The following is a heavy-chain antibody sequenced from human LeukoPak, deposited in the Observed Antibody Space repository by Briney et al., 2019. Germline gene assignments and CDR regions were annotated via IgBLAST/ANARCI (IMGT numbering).Heavy chain of an antibody. CDR2: IYYSGST. CDR1: GGSVSSGSYY. J-gene: IGHJ3*02. CDR3: AREVTAIPWDAFDI. V-gene: IGHV4-31*03. D-gene: IGHD2-21*02. Sequence: SETLSLTCTVSGGSVSSGSYYWSWIRQHPGKGLEWIGYIYYSGSTYYNPSLKSRVTISVDTSKNQFSLKLSSVTAADTAVYYCAREVTAIPWDAFDIWGQGTMVTVSS.